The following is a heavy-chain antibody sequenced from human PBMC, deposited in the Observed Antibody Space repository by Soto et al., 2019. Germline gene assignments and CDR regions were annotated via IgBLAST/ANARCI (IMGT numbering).Heavy chain of an antibody. Sequence: QVHLLQSGAEVKKPGSSVKVSCKASGGTFSRNAISCVRQAPGQGLEWMGGIIPFFHAPNYAQKFQGRVTITADESTSIVFMEMISLRFEATAVYYCARSRAAAPPMFGMDVWGQGTTVTVSS. CDR1: GGTFSRNA. CDR3: ARSRAAAPPMFGMDV. V-gene: IGHV1-69*01. J-gene: IGHJ6*02. CDR2: IIPFFHAP. D-gene: IGHD6-13*01.